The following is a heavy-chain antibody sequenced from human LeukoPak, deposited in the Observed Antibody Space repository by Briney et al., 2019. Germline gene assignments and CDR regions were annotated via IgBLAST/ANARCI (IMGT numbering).Heavy chain of an antibody. V-gene: IGHV3-74*01. D-gene: IGHD5-18*01. CDR3: VRGLGSGYSYAYGVY. J-gene: IGHJ4*02. Sequence: PGGSLRLSCEASGFTFSSYWMHWVRQAPGKGLVWVSRINGDGSDTNSADSVKGRFTISRDNAKNTPYLQMNSLRAEDTALYYCVRGLGSGYSYAYGVYWGQGTLVTVSS. CDR1: GFTFSSYW. CDR2: INGDGSDT.